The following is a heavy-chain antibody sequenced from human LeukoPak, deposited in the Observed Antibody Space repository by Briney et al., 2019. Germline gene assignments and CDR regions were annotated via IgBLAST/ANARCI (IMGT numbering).Heavy chain of an antibody. CDR2: IYYSGST. CDR3: ARGAGRWLQSGFDY. D-gene: IGHD5-24*01. J-gene: IGHJ4*02. Sequence: SQTLSLTCTVSGGSISSGDYYWSWIHQPPGKGLEWIGYIYYSGSTYYNPSLKSRVTISVDTSKNQFSLKLSSVTAADTAVYYCARGAGRWLQSGFDYWGQGTLVTVSS. V-gene: IGHV4-30-4*01. CDR1: GGSISSGDYY.